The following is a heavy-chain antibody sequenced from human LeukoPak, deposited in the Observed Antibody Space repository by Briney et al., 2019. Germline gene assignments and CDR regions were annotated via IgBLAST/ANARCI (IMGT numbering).Heavy chain of an antibody. D-gene: IGHD4-17*01. CDR3: AREREGPYGYPDY. CDR2: IYISGST. Sequence: KPSQTLSLTCTVSGGSISSASYYWSWIRQPAGKGLEWIGRIYISGSTNYNPSLKSRVTISVDTSKNQFSLRLSSVTAADTAVYYCAREREGPYGYPDYWGQGTLVTVSS. J-gene: IGHJ4*02. V-gene: IGHV4-61*02. CDR1: GGSISSASYY.